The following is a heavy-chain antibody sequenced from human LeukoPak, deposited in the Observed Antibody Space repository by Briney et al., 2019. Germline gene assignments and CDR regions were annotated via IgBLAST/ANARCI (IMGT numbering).Heavy chain of an antibody. CDR3: ATGPRVDYYGSGSPHY. CDR1: GFTYSTYS. J-gene: IGHJ4*02. D-gene: IGHD3-10*01. CDR2: ISSRSRHI. V-gene: IGHV3-21*06. Sequence: GGSLRLSCDVSGFTYSTYSMNWVRQAPGKGLEWVSSISSRSRHIYYAESVKGRFTISRDDPKNALYLQMNSLRAEDTAVYYCATGPRVDYYGSGSPHYWGQGTLVTVSS.